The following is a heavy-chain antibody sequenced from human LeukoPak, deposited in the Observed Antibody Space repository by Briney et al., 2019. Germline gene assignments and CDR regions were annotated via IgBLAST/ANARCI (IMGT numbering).Heavy chain of an antibody. CDR1: GFTFSSYS. J-gene: IGHJ4*02. CDR2: ISSSSSYV. CDR3: ARDRGYSSSYGY. D-gene: IGHD6-6*01. Sequence: GGSLRLSCAASGFTFSSYSMNWVRQAPGKGLEWVSSISSSSSYVYYADSVKGRFTISRDNAKNSLYLQMNSLRAEDTAVYYCARDRGYSSSYGYWGQGTLVTVSS. V-gene: IGHV3-21*01.